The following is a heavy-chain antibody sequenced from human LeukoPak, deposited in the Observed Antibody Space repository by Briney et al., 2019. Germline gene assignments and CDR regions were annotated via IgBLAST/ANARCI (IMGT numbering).Heavy chain of an antibody. CDR3: ARRAGAYSHPYDY. CDR2: IKQDGSEK. V-gene: IGHV3-7*01. CDR1: GFTLSRYS. J-gene: IGHJ4*02. Sequence: GGSLRLSCAASGFTLSRYSMNWVRQAPGKGLEWVANIKQDGSEKYYVDSVKGRFTISRDNAKNSLYLQMNSLRAEDTAVYYCARRAGAYSHPYDYWGQGTLVTVSS. D-gene: IGHD4/OR15-4a*01.